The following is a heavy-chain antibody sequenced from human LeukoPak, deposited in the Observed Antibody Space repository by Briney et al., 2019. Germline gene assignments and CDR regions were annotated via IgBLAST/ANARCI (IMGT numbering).Heavy chain of an antibody. CDR2: ISADNGNT. V-gene: IGHV1-18*01. D-gene: IGHD3-22*01. Sequence: GASVKVSCKASGYTFTSYGISWVRQAPGQGLEWMGWISADNGNTNYAQKLQGRVTMTTDTSTSTAYMELRSLRSDDAAVYYCARGGYLYYYYYYGMDVWGQGTTVTVSS. CDR3: ARGGYLYYYYYYGMDV. CDR1: GYTFTSYG. J-gene: IGHJ6*02.